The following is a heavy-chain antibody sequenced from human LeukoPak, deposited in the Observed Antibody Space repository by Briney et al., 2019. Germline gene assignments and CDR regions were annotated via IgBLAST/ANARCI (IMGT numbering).Heavy chain of an antibody. CDR2: ISGSGGSI. Sequence: GGSLRLSCAASGFTFSSYAMSWVRQAPGKGLEWVSAISGSGGSIYYADSVKGRFTISRDNSKNTLYLQMNSLRAEDTAVYYCAKRGGRLAAAGYPPFDYWGQGTLVTVSS. V-gene: IGHV3-23*01. CDR1: GFTFSSYA. D-gene: IGHD6-13*01. CDR3: AKRGGRLAAAGYPPFDY. J-gene: IGHJ4*02.